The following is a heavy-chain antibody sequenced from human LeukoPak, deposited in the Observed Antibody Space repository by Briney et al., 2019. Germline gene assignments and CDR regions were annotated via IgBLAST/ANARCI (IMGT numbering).Heavy chain of an antibody. J-gene: IGHJ4*02. CDR1: GFTVSSNY. CDR3: ARVDIYNWYYFDY. D-gene: IGHD1-20*01. Sequence: GGSLRLSCAASGFTVSSNYINWVRQAPGKGLEWVSVIYTGGNTYYAESVRGRFTISRDNSKNTLYLHTNSLRAEDTAVYYCARVDIYNWYYFDYWGQGTLVTVSS. V-gene: IGHV3-53*01. CDR2: IYTGGNT.